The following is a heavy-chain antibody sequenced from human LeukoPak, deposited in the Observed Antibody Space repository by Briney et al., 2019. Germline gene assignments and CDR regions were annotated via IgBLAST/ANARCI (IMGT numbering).Heavy chain of an antibody. CDR2: INPTGGST. CDR3: ARGSSGSYYYMDV. CDR1: GYTFTSYG. D-gene: IGHD6-25*01. J-gene: IGHJ6*03. V-gene: IGHV1-46*01. Sequence: GASVKVSCKASGYTFTSYGISWVRQAPGEGLEWMGIINPTGGSTSYAQKFQGRVTMTRDTSTSTAYMELSSLRSEDTAVYYCARGSSGSYYYMDVWGKGTTVTVSS.